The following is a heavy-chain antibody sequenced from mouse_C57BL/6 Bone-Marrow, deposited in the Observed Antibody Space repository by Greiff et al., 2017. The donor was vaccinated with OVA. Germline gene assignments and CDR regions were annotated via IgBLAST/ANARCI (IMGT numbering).Heavy chain of an antibody. D-gene: IGHD1-1*01. V-gene: IGHV1-42*01. CDR2: INPSTGGT. CDR1: GYSFTGYY. CDR3: ARERTTVVAPREYFDV. Sequence: EVKLMESGPELVKPGASVKISCKASGYSFTGYYMNWVKQSPEKSLEWIGEINPSTGGTTYNQKFKAKATLTVDKSSSTAYMQLKSLTSEDSAVYYCARERTTVVAPREYFDVWGTGTTVTVSS. J-gene: IGHJ1*03.